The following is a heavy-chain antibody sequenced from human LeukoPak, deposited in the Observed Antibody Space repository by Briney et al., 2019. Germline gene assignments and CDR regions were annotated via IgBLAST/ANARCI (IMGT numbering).Heavy chain of an antibody. CDR3: AREGGRQWLVSGALDS. V-gene: IGHV4-61*01. Sequence: SETLSLTCTVSDDSVSSSRYYWTWIRQPPGKGLEWIGYIYHGSATYNPSLESRVTLPMDTSKNQYSLKMTSVTAADTAVYYCAREGGRQWLVSGALDSWGRGTLVTVSS. J-gene: IGHJ5*01. D-gene: IGHD6-19*01. CDR1: DDSVSSSRYY. CDR2: IYHGSA.